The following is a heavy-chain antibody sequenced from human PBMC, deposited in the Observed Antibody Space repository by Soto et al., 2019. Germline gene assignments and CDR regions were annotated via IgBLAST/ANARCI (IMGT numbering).Heavy chain of an antibody. CDR3: AKDEGGIFDS. V-gene: IGHV1-2*02. CDR2: IFPNSGGST. D-gene: IGHD3-16*01. CDR1: GYTFAAYY. J-gene: IGHJ4*01. Sequence: GASVKVSCKTSGYTFAAYYIHWVRQAPGQGLKWMGFIFPNSGGSTTSAQQFEGRVTMTRDSSISTAYLELSGLTPEDTAVYYCAKDEGGIFDSWGQGTLVTVSS.